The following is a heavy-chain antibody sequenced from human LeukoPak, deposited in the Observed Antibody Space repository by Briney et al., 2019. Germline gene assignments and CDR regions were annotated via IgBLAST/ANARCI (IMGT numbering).Heavy chain of an antibody. Sequence: ASVKVSCKASGYTFTGYYMHWVRQAPGQGLEWMGWINPNSGTTAYAQKFQGRVTITRNTSISTAYMELSSLRSEDTAVYYCARAYYYAPGSYYNALDYWGQGTLVTVSS. CDR1: GYTFTGYY. D-gene: IGHD3-10*01. V-gene: IGHV1-8*03. J-gene: IGHJ4*02. CDR3: ARAYYYAPGSYYNALDY. CDR2: INPNSGTT.